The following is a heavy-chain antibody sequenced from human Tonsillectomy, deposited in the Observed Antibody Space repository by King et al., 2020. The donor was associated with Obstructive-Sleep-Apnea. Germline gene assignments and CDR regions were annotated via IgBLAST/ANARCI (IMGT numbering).Heavy chain of an antibody. Sequence: VQLVESGGGLVQPGGSLRLSCAASGFTFSSYSMNWVRQAPGKGLEWVSYISSSSSTIYYADSVKGRFTISRDNAKNSLYLQMNSLRAGDTAVYYCARDRGGYSYGYDYFDYWDQGTLVTVSS. J-gene: IGHJ4*02. CDR1: GFTFSSYS. CDR3: ARDRGGYSYGYDYFDY. V-gene: IGHV3-48*04. D-gene: IGHD5-18*01. CDR2: ISSSSSTI.